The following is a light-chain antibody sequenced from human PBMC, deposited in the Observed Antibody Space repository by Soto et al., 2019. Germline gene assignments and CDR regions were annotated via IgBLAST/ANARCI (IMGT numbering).Light chain of an antibody. Sequence: IQLTQSPSSLSASLGDRVTITCRASQDISSFLSWYQQKPGKAPKLLIYATSTLQSGVPSRFSGSGSGTDFTLAISSLQPEDVATYYCQQVNGYPLFGGGTKVEIK. CDR3: QQVNGYPL. J-gene: IGKJ4*01. CDR2: ATS. V-gene: IGKV1-9*01. CDR1: QDISSF.